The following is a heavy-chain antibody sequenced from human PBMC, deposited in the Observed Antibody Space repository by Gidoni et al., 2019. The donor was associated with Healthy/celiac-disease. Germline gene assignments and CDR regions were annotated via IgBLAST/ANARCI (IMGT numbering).Heavy chain of an antibody. D-gene: IGHD6-13*01. V-gene: IGHV3-33*01. CDR3: ARDPLGAAAGYYYYGMDV. CDR2: ILYDGRNK. J-gene: IGHJ6*02. CDR1: GFPFSSYG. Sequence: QVQLVESGGGVVQPGRSLRLSCAASGFPFSSYGMHWVRQAPGKGLEWVAVILYDGRNKYYADSVKGRFTISRDNSKNTLYLQMNSRRAEDTAVYYCARDPLGAAAGYYYYGMDVWGQGTTVTVSS.